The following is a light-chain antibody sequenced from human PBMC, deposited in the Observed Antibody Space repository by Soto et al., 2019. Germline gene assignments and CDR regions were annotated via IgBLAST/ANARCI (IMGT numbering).Light chain of an antibody. CDR1: SSDVGAYNF. J-gene: IGLJ2*01. Sequence: QSALTQPASVSGSPGQSITISCTGTSSDVGAYNFVSWYQQHPGKAPKLMIYDVTNRPSGVSSRFSGSKSGNTASLAISGLQAEDEADYYCISYTTSNTLVFGGGTKVTVL. V-gene: IGLV2-14*03. CDR2: DVT. CDR3: ISYTTSNTLV.